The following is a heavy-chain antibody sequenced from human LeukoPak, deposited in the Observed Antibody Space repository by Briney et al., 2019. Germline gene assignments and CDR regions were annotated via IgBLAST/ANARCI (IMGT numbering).Heavy chain of an antibody. V-gene: IGHV3-11*01. Sequence: GGSLRLSCAASGFTFSDYYMSWIRQAPGKGLEWVSYISSSGSTIYYADSVKGRFTISRDNAKNSLYLQMNSLRAEDTAVYYCARVQDCSSTSCLYYYYYYYMDVWGKGTTVTVSS. J-gene: IGHJ6*03. CDR3: ARVQDCSSTSCLYYYYYYYMDV. D-gene: IGHD2-2*01. CDR2: ISSSGSTI. CDR1: GFTFSDYY.